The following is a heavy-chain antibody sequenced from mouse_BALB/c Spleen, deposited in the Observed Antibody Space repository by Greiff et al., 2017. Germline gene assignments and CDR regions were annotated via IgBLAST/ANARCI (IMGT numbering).Heavy chain of an antibody. V-gene: IGHV5-9-3*01. CDR1: GFTFSSYA. J-gene: IGHJ1*01. CDR2: ISSGGSYT. CDR3: ARHCFTTERYFDV. D-gene: IGHD1-1*01. Sequence: DVMLVESGGGLVKPGGSLKLSCAASGFTFSSYAMSWVRQTPEKRLEWVATISSGGSYTYYPDSVKGRFTISRDNAKNTLYLQMSSLRSEDTAMYYCARHCFTTERYFDVWGAGTTVTVSS.